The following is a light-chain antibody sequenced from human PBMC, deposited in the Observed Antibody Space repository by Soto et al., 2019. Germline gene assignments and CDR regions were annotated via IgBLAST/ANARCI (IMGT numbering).Light chain of an antibody. CDR1: SSNIGGTNY. V-gene: IGLV1-47*02. CDR2: SNN. J-gene: IGLJ3*02. CDR3: ASWDDRLGDVM. Sequence: QSVLTQPPSASGTPGQKVFISCSGSSSNIGGTNYAYWYQQLPGAAPKLLMHSNNLRPSGVPERISGSKFGTAASLAISGLRYEDEAVYYCASWDDRLGDVMFGGGKKVTVL.